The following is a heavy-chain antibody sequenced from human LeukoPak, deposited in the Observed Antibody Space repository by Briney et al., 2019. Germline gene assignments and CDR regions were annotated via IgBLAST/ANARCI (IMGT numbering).Heavy chain of an antibody. CDR2: MNPNSGNT. CDR1: GYTFTSYD. J-gene: IGHJ5*02. CDR3: AKACIVATMNADWFDP. Sequence: GASVKVSCKASGYTFTSYDINWVRQATGQGLEWMGWMNPNSGNTGYAQKFRGRVTMTRDTSIGTAYMELSSLRSEDTAVYYCAKACIVATMNADWFDPWGQGTLVTVSS. V-gene: IGHV1-8*01. D-gene: IGHD5-12*01.